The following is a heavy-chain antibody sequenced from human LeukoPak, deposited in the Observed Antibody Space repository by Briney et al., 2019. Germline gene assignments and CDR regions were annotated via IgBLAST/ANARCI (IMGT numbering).Heavy chain of an antibody. Sequence: SETLSLTRAVYGGSFSGYYWSWIRQPPGKGLEWIGEINHSGSTNYNPSLKSRVTISVDTSKNQFSLKLSSVTAADTAVYYCARVYCSSTSCYEDWGQGTLVTVSS. J-gene: IGHJ4*02. CDR2: INHSGST. D-gene: IGHD2-2*01. V-gene: IGHV4-34*01. CDR1: GGSFSGYY. CDR3: ARVYCSSTSCYED.